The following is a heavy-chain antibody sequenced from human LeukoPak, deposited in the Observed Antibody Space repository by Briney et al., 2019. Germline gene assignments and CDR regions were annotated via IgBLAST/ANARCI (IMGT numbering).Heavy chain of an antibody. D-gene: IGHD3-16*01. V-gene: IGHV3-48*03. CDR2: ISNSVSII. CDR3: SRYGFAGADFDY. Sequence: GGPLRLSCAASGFTFSSYEMNWVRQAPGKGLEWVSYISNSVSIIYYADSVKGRFTISRDNAKNSLYLQMNSLRAEDTAVYYCSRYGFAGADFDYWGRGTLVTVSS. CDR1: GFTFSSYE. J-gene: IGHJ4*02.